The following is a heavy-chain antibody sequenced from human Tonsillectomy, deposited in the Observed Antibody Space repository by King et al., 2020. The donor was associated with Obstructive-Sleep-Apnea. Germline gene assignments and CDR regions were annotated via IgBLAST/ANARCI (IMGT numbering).Heavy chain of an antibody. J-gene: IGHJ4*02. Sequence: VRRGGTLARTCTVSGYSISSGYYWGWIRQPPGRGLEWIGSIYHSGSTYYHPSLKSRVPIAVDTSKNQFSLKLSSVTAADTAVYYCARIKGDFDHWGQGTLVTVSS. CDR3: ARIKGDFDH. CDR1: GYSISSGYY. CDR2: IYHSGST. V-gene: IGHV4-38-2*02.